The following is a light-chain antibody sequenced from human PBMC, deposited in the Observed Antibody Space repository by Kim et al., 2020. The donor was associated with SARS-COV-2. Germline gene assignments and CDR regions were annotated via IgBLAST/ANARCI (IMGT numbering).Light chain of an antibody. CDR3: QQYGSSPYT. V-gene: IGKV3-20*01. Sequence: EIVLTQSPGTLSLSPGERATLSCRASQSVSNSYLAWYQQKPGQAPRLLIYGASSRATGIPDRFSGSGSGTDFTLSISRLESEDIAVYYCQQYGSSPYTFGQGTKLEI. CDR1: QSVSNSY. CDR2: GAS. J-gene: IGKJ2*01.